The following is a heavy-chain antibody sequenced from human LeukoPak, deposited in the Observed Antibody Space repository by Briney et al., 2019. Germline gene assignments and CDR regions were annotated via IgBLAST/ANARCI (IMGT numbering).Heavy chain of an antibody. J-gene: IGHJ4*02. CDR1: GFTFSNYW. D-gene: IGHD1-1*01. Sequence: GGSLRLSCAASGFTFSNYWMTWVRQAPGKGLEWVVNINQDGSDKYFVDSVKGRFTTSRDNAKNSVYLQMNSLRVEDTAVYYCARDPGITMERTDYWGQGTLVTVSS. CDR3: ARDPGITMERTDY. V-gene: IGHV3-7*01. CDR2: INQDGSDK.